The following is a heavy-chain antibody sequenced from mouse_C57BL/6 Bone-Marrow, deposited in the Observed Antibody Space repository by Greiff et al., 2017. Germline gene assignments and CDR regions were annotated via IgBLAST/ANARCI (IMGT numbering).Heavy chain of an antibody. Sequence: QVQLQQSGAELVRPGTSVKVSCKASGYAFTNYLIEWVKQRTGQGLEWIGVINPGSGGTNYNEKFKGKATLTADKSSSTAYMQLSSLTSEDSAVYFCARRGGGAWGQGTTLTVSS. CDR2: INPGSGGT. CDR1: GYAFTNYL. CDR3: ARRGGGA. J-gene: IGHJ2*01. V-gene: IGHV1-54*01. D-gene: IGHD1-1*02.